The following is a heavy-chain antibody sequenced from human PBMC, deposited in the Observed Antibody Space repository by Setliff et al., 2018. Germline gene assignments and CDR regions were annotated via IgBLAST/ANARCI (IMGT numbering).Heavy chain of an antibody. CDR3: ASERESASRQTYFDS. J-gene: IGHJ4*02. Sequence: SETLSLTCTVSGGSISSSSYYWGWIRQPPGKGLEWIGSIYYSGSTYYNPSLKSRVTISVDTSKNQFSLKLSSVTAADTDVYYCASERESASRQTYFDSWGQGTLVTVSS. V-gene: IGHV4-39*07. CDR1: GGSISSSSYY. CDR2: IYYSGST. D-gene: IGHD2-15*01.